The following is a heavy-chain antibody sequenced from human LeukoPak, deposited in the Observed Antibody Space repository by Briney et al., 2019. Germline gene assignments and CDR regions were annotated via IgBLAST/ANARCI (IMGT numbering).Heavy chain of an antibody. Sequence: SETLSLTCTVSGGSISSGSYYWSWIRQPPGKGLEWIGYIYYSGSTYYNPSLKSRVTISVDTSKNQFSLKLSSVTAADTAVYYCARAPRNIGYYTNWYFDLWGRGTLVTVSS. D-gene: IGHD3-3*01. V-gene: IGHV4-30-4*08. CDR2: IYYSGST. J-gene: IGHJ2*01. CDR3: ARAPRNIGYYTNWYFDL. CDR1: GGSISSGSYY.